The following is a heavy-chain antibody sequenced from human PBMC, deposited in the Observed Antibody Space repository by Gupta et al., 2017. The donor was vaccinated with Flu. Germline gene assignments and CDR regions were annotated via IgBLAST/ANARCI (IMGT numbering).Heavy chain of an antibody. CDR2: IYYSGTA. Sequence: QLQLQESGPGLVKPSETLSLTCTVSGGSISRSSDYWGWIRQSPGKGLEWIGSIYYSGTAYYNPSLTSRVTIFVDTSENQFSLRLRSVTAADTAVYYCARHVSGSSQKFDPWGQGTLVTVSS. CDR3: ARHVSGSSQKFDP. CDR1: GGSISRSSDY. J-gene: IGHJ5*02. D-gene: IGHD6-6*01. V-gene: IGHV4-39*01.